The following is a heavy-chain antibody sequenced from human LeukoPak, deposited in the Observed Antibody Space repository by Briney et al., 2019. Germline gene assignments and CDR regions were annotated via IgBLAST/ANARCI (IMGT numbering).Heavy chain of an antibody. CDR2: FSRSGGGT. D-gene: IGHD2-21*01. CDR1: GFTFSTYA. V-gene: IGHV3-64*02. CDR3: ARDACGGTCYTQPPDY. Sequence: GGSLRLSFTSCGFTFSTYAMQWVRQAPGKGLEYVSSFSRSGGGTYYADSVKGRFTISRDNSKNTLYLQMGSLTTEDMAVYYCARDACGGTCYTQPPDYWGQGTLVTVSS. J-gene: IGHJ4*02.